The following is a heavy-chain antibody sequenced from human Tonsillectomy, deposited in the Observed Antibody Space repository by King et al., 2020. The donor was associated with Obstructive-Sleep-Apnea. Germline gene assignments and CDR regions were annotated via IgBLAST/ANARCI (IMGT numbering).Heavy chain of an antibody. CDR1: GFTFSSYS. J-gene: IGHJ4*02. CDR2: ISYDGTNK. CDR3: AREVVKGTN. D-gene: IGHD1-1*01. V-gene: IGHV3-30-3*01. Sequence: QLVQSGGGVVQPGRSLRLSCAASGFTFSSYSIHWVRQAPGKGLEWVAVISYDGTNKHYADSVKGRFTISRDNSKNTLYLQMNSLRPEDTAVYYCAREVVKGTNWGQGTLVTVTS.